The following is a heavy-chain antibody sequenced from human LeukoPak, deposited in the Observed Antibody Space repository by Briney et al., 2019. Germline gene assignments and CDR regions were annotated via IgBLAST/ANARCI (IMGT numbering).Heavy chain of an antibody. D-gene: IGHD3-22*01. J-gene: IGHJ3*02. V-gene: IGHV4-34*01. CDR1: GGSFSGYY. Sequence: SETLSLTCAVHGGSFSGYYWSWIRQPPGKGLEWIGEINHSGSTNYNPSLKSRVTISVDTSKSQFSLKLSSVTAADTAVYYCARVEPLYYYDSSSQGAFDIWGQGTMVTVSS. CDR2: INHSGST. CDR3: ARVEPLYYYDSSSQGAFDI.